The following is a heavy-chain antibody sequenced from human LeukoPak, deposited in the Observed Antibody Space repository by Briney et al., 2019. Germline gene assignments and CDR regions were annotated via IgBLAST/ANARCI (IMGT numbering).Heavy chain of an antibody. CDR3: ARGLGGTGDH. D-gene: IGHD3-10*01. Sequence: PGGSLRLSCAASGFTFSSFAMSWVRQAPGKGLEWVSAISGSGGSTYYADSVKGRFTISIDNSKNTLFLQMNSLRAEDTAVYYCARGLGGTGDHWGQGTLVTVSS. CDR1: GFTFSSFA. V-gene: IGHV3-23*01. CDR2: ISGSGGST. J-gene: IGHJ4*02.